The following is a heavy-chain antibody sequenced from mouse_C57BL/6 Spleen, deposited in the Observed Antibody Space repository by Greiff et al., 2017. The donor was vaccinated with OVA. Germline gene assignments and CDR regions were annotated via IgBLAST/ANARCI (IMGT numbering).Heavy chain of an antibody. V-gene: IGHV1-50*01. CDR3: ARGDHYGSSYYAMDY. CDR2: IDPSDSYT. D-gene: IGHD1-1*01. J-gene: IGHJ4*01. Sequence: QVQLQQPGAELVKPGASVKLSCKASGYTFTSYWMQWVKQRPGQGLEWIGEIDPSDSYTTYNQKFKGKATLTVDTSSSTAYMQLSSLTSEDSAVYYCARGDHYGSSYYAMDYWGQGTSVTVSS. CDR1: GYTFTSYW.